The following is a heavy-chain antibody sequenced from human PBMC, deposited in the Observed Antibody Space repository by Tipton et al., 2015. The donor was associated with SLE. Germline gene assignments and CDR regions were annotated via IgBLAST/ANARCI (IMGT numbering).Heavy chain of an antibody. CDR1: GYSINNGFY. Sequence: TLSLTCTVSGYSINNGFYWGWIRQPPGKGLEWIGIIYHSRTTYYNPSLKSRVTISVDTSKNQFSLRLSSVTAADTAMYYCARDLYDFWSGYTPSGAMDVWGKGTTVTVSS. V-gene: IGHV4-38-2*02. J-gene: IGHJ6*03. CDR2: IYHSRTT. D-gene: IGHD3-3*01. CDR3: ARDLYDFWSGYTPSGAMDV.